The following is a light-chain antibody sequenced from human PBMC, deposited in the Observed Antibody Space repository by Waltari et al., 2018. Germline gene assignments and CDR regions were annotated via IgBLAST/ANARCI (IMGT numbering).Light chain of an antibody. Sequence: DIQMTQSPSSLAASVGDRVTITCRASQGISKFVAWFRQKPGKAPESLIYGASSLQSGVPSRFSGSGSGTDFTLTISSLQPEDFASYYCQQYKTFPLTFGGGTKVEIK. CDR3: QQYKTFPLT. J-gene: IGKJ4*01. V-gene: IGKV1-16*01. CDR1: QGISKF. CDR2: GAS.